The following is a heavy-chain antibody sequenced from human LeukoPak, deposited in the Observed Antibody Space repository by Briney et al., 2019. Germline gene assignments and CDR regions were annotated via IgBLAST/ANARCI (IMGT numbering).Heavy chain of an antibody. CDR2: INYSGST. Sequence: SETLSLTCTVSGGSISNYYWSWIRQPPGKGLEWIAYINYSGSTNYNPSLKSRVTISVDTSKNHFSLTLSSVTAADTAVYYCARGNRGYSYFRNYYYYMDVWGKGTTVTVSS. J-gene: IGHJ6*03. V-gene: IGHV4-59*01. D-gene: IGHD5-18*01. CDR3: ARGNRGYSYFRNYYYYMDV. CDR1: GGSISNYY.